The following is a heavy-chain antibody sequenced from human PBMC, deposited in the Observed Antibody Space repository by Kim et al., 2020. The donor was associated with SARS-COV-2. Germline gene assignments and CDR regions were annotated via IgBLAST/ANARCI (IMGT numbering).Heavy chain of an antibody. D-gene: IGHD1-26*01. J-gene: IGHJ3*02. CDR3: ARGILRTKGAFDI. V-gene: IGHV3-74*01. Sequence: ADSGQGRSTITRDNAKNTLYLQMNSLRAEDTALYYCARGILRTKGAFDIWGQGAMVTVSS.